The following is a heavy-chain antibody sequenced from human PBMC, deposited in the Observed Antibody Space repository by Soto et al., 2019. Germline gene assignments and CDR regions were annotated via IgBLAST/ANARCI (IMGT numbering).Heavy chain of an antibody. CDR1: GFTFSSYS. D-gene: IGHD2-2*01. J-gene: IGHJ6*02. V-gene: IGHV3-21*01. Sequence: EVQLVESGGGLVKPGGSLRLSCAASGFTFSSYSMNWVRQAPGKGLACVSSISSSSSYIYYADAVKGRFSISRDNAKNSLYLQMNSLRAEDTAVYYCAREAWACSSTICSGYGMDVCAQGPTVTVSS. CDR2: ISSSSSYI. CDR3: AREAWACSSTICSGYGMDV.